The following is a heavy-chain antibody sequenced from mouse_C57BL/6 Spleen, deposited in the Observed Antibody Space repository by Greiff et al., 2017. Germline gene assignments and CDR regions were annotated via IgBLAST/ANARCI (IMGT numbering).Heavy chain of an antibody. CDR3: VSHNELGRDD. D-gene: IGHD4-1*01. V-gene: IGHV10-1*01. J-gene: IGHJ2*01. Sequence: EVKLVESGGGLVQPKGSLKLSCAASGFSFNTYAMNWVRQAPGQGLEWVARIRSTSNNYATYYAASVKDRFTISRDDSEIMLYLQMNNLKTEDTAMYYGVSHNELGRDDWGQGTTLTVSS. CDR1: GFSFNTYA. CDR2: IRSTSNNYAT.